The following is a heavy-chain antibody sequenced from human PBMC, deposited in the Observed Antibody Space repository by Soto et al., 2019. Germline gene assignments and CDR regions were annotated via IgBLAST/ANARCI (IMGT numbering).Heavy chain of an antibody. Sequence: GESLKISCKGSGYSFTSYWIGWVRQMPGKGLEWMGIIYPGDSDTRYSPSFQGQVTISADKSISTAYLQWSSLKASDTAMYYCARLAIVDYYYYGMDVWGQGTTVTVSS. D-gene: IGHD3-22*01. V-gene: IGHV5-51*01. CDR2: IYPGDSDT. J-gene: IGHJ6*02. CDR1: GYSFTSYW. CDR3: ARLAIVDYYYYGMDV.